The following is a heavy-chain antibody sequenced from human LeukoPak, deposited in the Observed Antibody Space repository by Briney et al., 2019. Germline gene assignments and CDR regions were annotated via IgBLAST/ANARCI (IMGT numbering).Heavy chain of an antibody. V-gene: IGHV4-4*02. CDR2: IYHSGST. Sequence: SETLSLTCAVSGGSISSSNWWSWVRQPPGKGLEWIGEIYHSGSTNYNPSLKSRVTISVDKSKNQFSLKLSSVTAADTAVYYCARDYYDSWGAFDIWGQGTMVTVSS. D-gene: IGHD3-22*01. CDR1: GGSISSSNW. CDR3: ARDYYDSWGAFDI. J-gene: IGHJ3*02.